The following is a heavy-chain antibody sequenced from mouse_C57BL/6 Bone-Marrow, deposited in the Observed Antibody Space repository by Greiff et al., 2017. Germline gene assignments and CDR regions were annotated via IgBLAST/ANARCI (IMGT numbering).Heavy chain of an antibody. J-gene: IGHJ2*01. V-gene: IGHV7-3*01. CDR2: IRNKANGYTT. D-gene: IGHD1-1*01. Sequence: EVQAVESGGGLVQPGGSLSLSCAASGFTFTDYYMSWVRQPPGKALEWLGFIRNKANGYTTEYSASVKGRFTISRDNSQSILYLQMNALRAEDSATYYCARYEDYYAYWGQGTTLTVSS. CDR1: GFTFTDYY. CDR3: ARYEDYYAY.